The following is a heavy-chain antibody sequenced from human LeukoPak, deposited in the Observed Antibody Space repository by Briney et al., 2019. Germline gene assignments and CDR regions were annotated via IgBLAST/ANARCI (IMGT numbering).Heavy chain of an antibody. CDR2: INPSGGST. J-gene: IGHJ3*02. D-gene: IGHD2-15*01. Sequence: ASVKVSCKASGYTFTSYYMHWVRQAPGQGLEWMGIINPSGGSTSYAQKFQGRVTMTRDMSTSTVYMELSSLRSEDTAVYYCARDSTACSGGSCYESSAFDIWGQGTMVTVSS. CDR3: ARDSTACSGGSCYESSAFDI. CDR1: GYTFTSYY. V-gene: IGHV1-46*01.